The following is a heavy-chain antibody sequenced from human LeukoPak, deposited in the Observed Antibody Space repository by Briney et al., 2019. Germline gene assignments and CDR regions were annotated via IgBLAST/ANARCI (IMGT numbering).Heavy chain of an antibody. V-gene: IGHV4-59*08. J-gene: IGHJ4*02. CDR2: IYYSGST. D-gene: IGHD6-19*01. CDR1: GGSISSYY. Sequence: SETLSLTCTVSGGSISSYYWSWIRQPPGKGLEWIGYIYYSGSTNYNPSLKSRVTISVDTSKNQFSLKLSPVTAADTAVYYCARSLWIIAVAGTGGFDYWGQGTLVTVSS. CDR3: ARSLWIIAVAGTGGFDY.